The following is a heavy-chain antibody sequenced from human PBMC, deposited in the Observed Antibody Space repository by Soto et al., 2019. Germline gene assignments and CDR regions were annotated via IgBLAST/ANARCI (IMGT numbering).Heavy chain of an antibody. CDR1: GFTFDTYT. CDR2: VLQNGDT. CDR3: AKDKRPAGVWDIAC. V-gene: IGHV3-23*01. D-gene: IGHD3-16*01. J-gene: IGHJ4*02. Sequence: EVQLLESGGDLVQPGGSLRLSCAASGFTFDTYTMTWVRQSPGQGLEWVSSVLQNGDTFYADSVKGRFTISRDASRNTMNLQMNSLRVEDTAIYYCAKDKRPAGVWDIACWGQGTLVTVSS.